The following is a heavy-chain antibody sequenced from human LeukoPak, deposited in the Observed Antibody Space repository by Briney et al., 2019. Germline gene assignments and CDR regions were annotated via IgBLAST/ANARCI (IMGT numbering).Heavy chain of an antibody. J-gene: IGHJ4*02. D-gene: IGHD5-12*01. CDR3: ARATHAYSGYNH. V-gene: IGHV3-30*14. Sequence: QPGGSLRLSCAASGFTFSSYAMHWVRQAPGKGLEWVAVISYDGSNKYYADSVKGRFTISRDNSENTLYLQMNSLRAEDTAVYYCARATHAYSGYNHWGQGTLVTVSS. CDR2: ISYDGSNK. CDR1: GFTFSSYA.